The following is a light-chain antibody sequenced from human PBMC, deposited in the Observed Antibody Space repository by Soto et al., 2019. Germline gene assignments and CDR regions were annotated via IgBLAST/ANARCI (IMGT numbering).Light chain of an antibody. CDR3: KQAPHTPWT. J-gene: IGKJ1*01. CDR2: FGS. Sequence: DIVMTQSPLSLPVTPGEPASISCRSSQSLLHSNGYNCLDWYLQKPGQSPQLLIYFGSNRASGVPARFSGSESGTDFTLKISRVEAEDVGVYYCKQAPHTPWTFGQGTKVEIK. V-gene: IGKV2-28*01. CDR1: QSLLHSNGYNC.